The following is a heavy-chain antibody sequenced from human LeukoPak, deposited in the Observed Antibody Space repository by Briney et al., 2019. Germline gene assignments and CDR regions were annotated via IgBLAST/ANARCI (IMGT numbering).Heavy chain of an antibody. CDR2: IYTSGST. CDR1: GGSISSGSYY. D-gene: IGHD3-3*01. V-gene: IGHV4-61*02. Sequence: SETLSLTCTVSGGSISSGSYYWNWIRQPAGKGLEWIGRIYTSGSTNYNPSLKSRVTISVDTSKNQFSLKLSSVTAADTAVYYCARLRRGEWFPITCWFDPWGQGTLVTVSS. J-gene: IGHJ5*02. CDR3: ARLRRGEWFPITCWFDP.